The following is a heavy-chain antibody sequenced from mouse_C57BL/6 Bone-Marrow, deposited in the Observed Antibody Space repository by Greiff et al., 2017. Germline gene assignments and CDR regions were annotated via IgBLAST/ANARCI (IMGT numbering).Heavy chain of an antibody. D-gene: IGHD1-1*01. CDR2: ISSGGSYT. J-gene: IGHJ1*03. V-gene: IGHV5-6*01. CDR1: GFTFSSYG. CDR3: VLYYGSSYWYFDV. Sequence: EVQRVESGGDLVKPGGSLKLSCAASGFTFSSYGMSWVRQTPDKRLEWVATISSGGSYTYYPDSVKGRFTISRDNAKNTLYLQMSSLKSEDTAMYYCVLYYGSSYWYFDVWGTGTTVTVSS.